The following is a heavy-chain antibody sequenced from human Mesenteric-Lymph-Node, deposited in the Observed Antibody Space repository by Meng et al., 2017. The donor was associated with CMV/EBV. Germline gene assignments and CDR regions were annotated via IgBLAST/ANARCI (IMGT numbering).Heavy chain of an antibody. Sequence: SETLSLTCTVSGGSISSSSHYWGWIRPPPGKGLEWIGSIYYTGSTHYNPSLKSRGTISVDTSKNQFSLKLSSVTAADTAVYYCARDMTYCSSTGCYSFYGMDVWGQGTTVTVSS. V-gene: IGHV4-39*07. J-gene: IGHJ6*02. D-gene: IGHD2-2*01. CDR3: ARDMTYCSSTGCYSFYGMDV. CDR1: GGSISSSSHY. CDR2: IYYTGST.